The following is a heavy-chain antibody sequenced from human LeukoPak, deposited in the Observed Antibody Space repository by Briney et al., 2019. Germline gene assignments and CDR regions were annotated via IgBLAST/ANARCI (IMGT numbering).Heavy chain of an antibody. V-gene: IGHV1-69*13. Sequence: ASVKVSCKASGGTFISYAISWVRQAPGQGLEWMGGIIPIFGTANYAQKFQGRVTITADESTSTAYMELSSLRSEDTAVYYCARVGHSSSWSFDYWGQGTLVTVSS. D-gene: IGHD6-13*01. CDR1: GGTFISYA. J-gene: IGHJ4*02. CDR2: IIPIFGTA. CDR3: ARVGHSSSWSFDY.